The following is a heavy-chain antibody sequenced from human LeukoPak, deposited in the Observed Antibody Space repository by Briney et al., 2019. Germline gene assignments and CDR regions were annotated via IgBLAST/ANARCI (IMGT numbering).Heavy chain of an antibody. Sequence: PGGSLRLSCAASGFTFSNAWMSWVRQAPGKGLEWVGRIKSKTDGGTTDYAAPVKGRFTISRDDSKNTLYLQMNSLKTEDTAVYYCTTDEVGATTGDAFDIWGQGTMVTVSS. J-gene: IGHJ3*02. CDR3: TTDEVGATTGDAFDI. CDR1: GFTFSNAW. V-gene: IGHV3-15*01. D-gene: IGHD1-26*01. CDR2: IKSKTDGGTT.